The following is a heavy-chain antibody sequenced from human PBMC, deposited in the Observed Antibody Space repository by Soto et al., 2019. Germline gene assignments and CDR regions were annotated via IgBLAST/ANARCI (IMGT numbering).Heavy chain of an antibody. CDR3: ARGVQIIVLLPAAIDY. D-gene: IGHD2-2*01. Sequence: EVQLVESGGGLVQPGESLRLSCAASGFTFSSYSMNWVRQAPGKGLEWVSYIHNSSSTIYYADSVRGRFTNSRDNAKNSLYLQMNSLRDEATAVYYCARGVQIIVLLPAAIDYWGQGTLVTVSS. J-gene: IGHJ4*02. CDR2: IHNSSSTI. CDR1: GFTFSSYS. V-gene: IGHV3-48*02.